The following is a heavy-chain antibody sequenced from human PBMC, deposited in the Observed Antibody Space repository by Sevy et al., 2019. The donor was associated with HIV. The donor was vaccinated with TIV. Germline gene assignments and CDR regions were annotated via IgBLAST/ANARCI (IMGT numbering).Heavy chain of an antibody. D-gene: IGHD2-15*01. V-gene: IGHV3-23*01. CDR2: ISGSGGST. CDR1: GFTFSSYA. CDR3: ATKRDHCSGGSCYDNGIYYGMDV. Sequence: GGSLRLSCAASGFTFSSYAMSWVRQAPGKGLEWVSAISGSGGSTYYADSGKGRFTIFSDNSKNTLYLQMNSLRAEDTAVYYCATKRDHCSGGSCYDNGIYYGMDVWGQGTTVTVSS. J-gene: IGHJ6*02.